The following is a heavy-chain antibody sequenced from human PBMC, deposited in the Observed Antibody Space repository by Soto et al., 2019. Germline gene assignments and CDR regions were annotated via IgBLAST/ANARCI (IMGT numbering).Heavy chain of an antibody. J-gene: IGHJ6*02. D-gene: IGHD5-18*01. Sequence: LRLSCEASGVNFRGYAMSWVRQAPGKGLEWVSGIRIGPGITYYADSVKGRFTISSDSSRKTVYLQMNNLKAEDTALYFCARSRSAMADGMNVWGQGTTVTVS. CDR1: GVNFRGYA. CDR2: IRIGPGIT. CDR3: ARSRSAMADGMNV. V-gene: IGHV3-23*01.